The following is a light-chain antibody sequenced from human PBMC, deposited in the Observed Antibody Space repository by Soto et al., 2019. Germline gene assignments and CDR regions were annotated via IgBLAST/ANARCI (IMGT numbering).Light chain of an antibody. J-gene: IGKJ4*01. CDR1: QSVSSNY. Sequence: EIVLTQSPGTLSLSPGERATLSCRASQSVSSNYLAWYQQKPGQAPRLLISGASARATGIPDRFSGSGSGTDFTLTISRLEPEDFAVYYCQQFGSPPLTFGGGTKVEIK. CDR2: GAS. V-gene: IGKV3-20*01. CDR3: QQFGSPPLT.